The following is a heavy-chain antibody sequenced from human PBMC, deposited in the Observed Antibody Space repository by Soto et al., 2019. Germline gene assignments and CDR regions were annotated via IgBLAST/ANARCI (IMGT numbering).Heavy chain of an antibody. Sequence: GGSLRLSCAASGFTFSDYYMSWIRQAPGKGLEWVSYISSSGSTIYYADSVKGRFTISRDNAKNSLYLQMNSLRAEDTAVYYCARDGCSSTSCYGPGPGWFDPWGQGTLVTVSS. V-gene: IGHV3-11*01. CDR3: ARDGCSSTSCYGPGPGWFDP. CDR2: ISSSGSTI. D-gene: IGHD2-2*01. CDR1: GFTFSDYY. J-gene: IGHJ5*02.